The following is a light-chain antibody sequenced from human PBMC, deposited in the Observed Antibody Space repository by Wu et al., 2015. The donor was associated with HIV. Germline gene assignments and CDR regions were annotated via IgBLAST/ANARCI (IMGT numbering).Light chain of an antibody. CDR3: QQYNNWPPWT. J-gene: IGKJ1*01. CDR2: DAS. CDR1: HSVGSY. Sequence: IVLTQSPATLSLSPGERATLSCRASHSVGSYLAWYQQKPGQAPRLLIYDASNRATGIPARFSGSGSGTDFTLTISSLEPEDFAVYYCQQYNNWPPWTFGQGTKVEIK. V-gene: IGKV3-11*01.